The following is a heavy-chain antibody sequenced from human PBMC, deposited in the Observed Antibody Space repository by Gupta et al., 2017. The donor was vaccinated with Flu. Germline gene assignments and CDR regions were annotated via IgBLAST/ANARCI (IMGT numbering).Heavy chain of an antibody. Sequence: IRQPPGKGLEWIGYIYYSGSTNYNPSLKSRVTISVDTSKNQFSLKLSSVTAADTAVYYCARCGELTYYDFWSGSPRPPMDVWGKGTTVTVSS. CDR2: IYYSGST. CDR3: ARCGELTYYDFWSGSPRPPMDV. D-gene: IGHD3-3*01. V-gene: IGHV4-59*01. J-gene: IGHJ6*03.